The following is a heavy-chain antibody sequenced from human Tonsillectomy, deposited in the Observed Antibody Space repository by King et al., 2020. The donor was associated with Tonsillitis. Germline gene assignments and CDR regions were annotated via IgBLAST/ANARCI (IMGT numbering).Heavy chain of an antibody. D-gene: IGHD2-2*01. CDR2: ISYDGSNK. J-gene: IGHJ4*02. CDR3: ARDLGGVVPAAVIDY. V-gene: IGHV3-30-3*01. CDR1: GFTFSSYA. Sequence: VQLVESGGGVVQPGRSLRLSCAASGFTFSSYAMHWVRQAPGKGLEWVAVISYDGSNKYYADSVKGRFTISRDNSKNTLYLQMNSLRAEDTAVYYCARDLGGVVPAAVIDYWGQGTLATVSS.